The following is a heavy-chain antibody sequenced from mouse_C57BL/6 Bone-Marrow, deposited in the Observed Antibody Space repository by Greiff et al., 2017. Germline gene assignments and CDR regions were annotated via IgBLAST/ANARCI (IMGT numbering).Heavy chain of an antibody. CDR3: ARDGYSNYYAMGY. V-gene: IGHV5-16*01. CDR2: INYDGSST. D-gene: IGHD2-5*01. J-gene: IGHJ4*01. Sequence: DVMLVESEGGLVQPGSSMKLSCTASGFTFSDYYMAWVRQVPEKGLEWVANINYDGSSTYYLDSLKSRFIISRDNAKNTLYLQLSSLKSEDTATYYCARDGYSNYYAMGYWGQRTSVTVDS. CDR1: GFTFSDYY.